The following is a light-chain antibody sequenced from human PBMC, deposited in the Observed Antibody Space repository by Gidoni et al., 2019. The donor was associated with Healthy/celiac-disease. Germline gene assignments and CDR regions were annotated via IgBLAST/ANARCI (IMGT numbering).Light chain of an antibody. CDR3: QQYGSSPLIT. V-gene: IGKV3-20*01. Sequence: LSCRASLSVSSSYLAWYQQKPGQAPRLLIYGASSRATGIPDRFSGSGSGTYFTLPICTLEPEDFAVYYCQQYGSSPLITFGQGTRLEIK. CDR1: LSVSSSY. CDR2: GAS. J-gene: IGKJ5*01.